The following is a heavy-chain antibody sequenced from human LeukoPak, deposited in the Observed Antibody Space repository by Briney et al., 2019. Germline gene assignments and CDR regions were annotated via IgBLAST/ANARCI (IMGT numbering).Heavy chain of an antibody. CDR1: GLTFSSVW. CDR2: IKQDGSEK. V-gene: IGHV3-7*01. J-gene: IGHJ4*02. CDR3: AREKAIIRGVNEF. Sequence: PGGSLRLSRAASGLTFSSVWMSWVRQAPGKGLEWVANIKQDGSEKYYVDSVKGRFTISRDNGKNSLYLQMNSLRAEDTAVYYCAREKAIIRGVNEFWGQGTLVTVSS. D-gene: IGHD3-10*01.